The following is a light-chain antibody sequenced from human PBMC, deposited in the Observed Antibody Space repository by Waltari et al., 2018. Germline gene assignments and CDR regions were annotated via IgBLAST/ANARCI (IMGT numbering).Light chain of an antibody. CDR3: QQYYRYPSIT. V-gene: IGKV1-8*01. Sequence: AIRMTQSPSSFSASTGDRVTITCRASQGISSYLAWYQQKPGKAPKLLIYAASTLQSGVPSRFSGSGSGTDFTLTISCLQSEDFATYYCQQYYRYPSITFGQGTRLEIK. CDR1: QGISSY. CDR2: AAS. J-gene: IGKJ5*01.